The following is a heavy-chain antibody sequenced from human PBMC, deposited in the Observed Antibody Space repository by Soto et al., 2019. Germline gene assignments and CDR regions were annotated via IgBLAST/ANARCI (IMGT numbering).Heavy chain of an antibody. Sequence: PSETLSLTGGVSGYSINSGDYWGWIRQPPGKGLEWIGSVFHSVTTYQNLSLKTRATISVDTSRNQFSLELDSVTAADTAVYYCARDFGNLQHFWSAPDYWGQVILVTVFS. J-gene: IGHJ4*02. V-gene: IGHV4-38-2*02. CDR2: VFHSVTT. CDR1: GYSINSGDY. CDR3: ARDFGNLQHFWSAPDY. D-gene: IGHD3-3*02.